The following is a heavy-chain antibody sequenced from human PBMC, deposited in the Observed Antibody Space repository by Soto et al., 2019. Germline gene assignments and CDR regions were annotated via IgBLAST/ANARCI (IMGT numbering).Heavy chain of an antibody. J-gene: IGHJ6*02. V-gene: IGHV4-31*03. CDR1: GGSISSGGYY. Sequence: SETLSLTCTVSGGSISSGGYYWSWIRQHPGKGLEWIGYIYYSGSTYYNPSLKSRVTISVDTSKNQFSLKLSSVTAADTAVYYCAQSQGPLYYGMDVWGQGTTVTVSS. CDR3: AQSQGPLYYGMDV. CDR2: IYYSGST.